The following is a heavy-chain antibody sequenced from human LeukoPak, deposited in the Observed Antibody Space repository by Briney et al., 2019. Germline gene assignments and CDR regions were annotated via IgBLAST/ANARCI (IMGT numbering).Heavy chain of an antibody. J-gene: IGHJ6*02. CDR1: GGSISSGSHH. Sequence: SETLSLTCTVSGGSISSGSHHWGWFRQSPGKGLEWIGEINHSGSTNYNPSLKSRVTISVDTSKNQFSLKLSSVTAADTAVYYCARLPLRECSGGSCYSRSSGWYGYYYYYGMDVWGQGTTVTVSS. D-gene: IGHD2-15*01. V-gene: IGHV4-39*07. CDR2: INHSGST. CDR3: ARLPLRECSGGSCYSRSSGWYGYYYYYGMDV.